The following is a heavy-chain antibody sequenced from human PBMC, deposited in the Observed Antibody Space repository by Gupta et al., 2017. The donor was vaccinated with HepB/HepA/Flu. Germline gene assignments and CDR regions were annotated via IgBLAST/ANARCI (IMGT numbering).Heavy chain of an antibody. D-gene: IGHD7-27*01. CDR3: ARETGSFDY. CDR2: IHPSGGST. J-gene: IGHJ4*02. Sequence: QVQLVQSGAEVKKPGASVNISCKASGYTFTNYYMHWVRPAPGQGLEWMGIIHPSGGSTTYAQKFQGRVTVTRDTSTSTVYMELSSLRSEDTAVYYCARETGSFDYWGQGTLVTVSS. CDR1: GYTFTNYY. V-gene: IGHV1-46*01.